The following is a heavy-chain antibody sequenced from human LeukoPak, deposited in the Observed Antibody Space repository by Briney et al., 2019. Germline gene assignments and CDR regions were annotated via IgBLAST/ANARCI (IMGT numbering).Heavy chain of an antibody. Sequence: PSQTLSLTCTVSGGSISSGSYYWSWIRQPAGKGLEWIGRIYTSGSTNYNPSLKSRVTISVDTSKNQFSLKLSSVTAADTAVYYCARGILYITMIVVVPSRVGYFDYWGQGTLVTVSS. CDR2: IYTSGST. CDR3: ARGILYITMIVVVPSRVGYFDY. D-gene: IGHD3-22*01. CDR1: GGSISSGSYY. V-gene: IGHV4-61*02. J-gene: IGHJ4*02.